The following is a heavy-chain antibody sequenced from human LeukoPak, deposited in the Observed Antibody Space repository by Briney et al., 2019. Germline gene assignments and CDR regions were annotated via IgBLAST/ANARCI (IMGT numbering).Heavy chain of an antibody. D-gene: IGHD3-3*01. V-gene: IGHV3-48*01. J-gene: IGHJ4*02. CDR2: LSSTCCTR. CDR3: ARAARPKLRFLDFDY. CDR1: GFIFGTYD. Sequence: GGSLRLSCVASGFIFGTYDMNWVRQARGKGLEGVSYLSSTCCTRYYANSVKGRFTISRDDAKNSLYLEISSLRAEDTAVYYCARAARPKLRFLDFDYWGQGTLLTVSS.